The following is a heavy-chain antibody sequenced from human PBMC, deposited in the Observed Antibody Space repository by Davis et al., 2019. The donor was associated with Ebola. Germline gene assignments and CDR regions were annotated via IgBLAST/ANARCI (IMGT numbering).Heavy chain of an antibody. CDR1: GFTFDDYA. V-gene: IGHV3-9*01. Sequence: PGGSLRLSCAASGFTFDDYAMHWVRQAPGKGLEWVSGISWNSGSIGYADSVKGRFTISRDNAKNSLYLQMNSLRAEDTALYYCARGGDSYYYYGMDVWGQGTTVTVSS. D-gene: IGHD4-17*01. CDR3: ARGGDSYYYYGMDV. J-gene: IGHJ6*02. CDR2: ISWNSGSI.